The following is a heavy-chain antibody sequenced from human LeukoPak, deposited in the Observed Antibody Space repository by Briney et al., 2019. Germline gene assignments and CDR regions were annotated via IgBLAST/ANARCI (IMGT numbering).Heavy chain of an antibody. D-gene: IGHD1-14*01. V-gene: IGHV1-8*02. CDR3: ARGPRNDP. J-gene: IGHJ5*02. Sequence: ASVKVSCKASGYTFTGYYMHWVRQAAGQGLEWMGWVHPNSGNTAYAQKFQGRVTMTRDTSISTAYMAVSGLRSDDTAVYFCARGPRNDPWGQGTLVTVSS. CDR2: VHPNSGNT. CDR1: GYTFTGYY.